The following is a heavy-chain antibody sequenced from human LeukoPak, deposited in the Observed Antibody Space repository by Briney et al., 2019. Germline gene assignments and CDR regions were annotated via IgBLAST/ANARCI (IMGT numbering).Heavy chain of an antibody. D-gene: IGHD3-9*01. V-gene: IGHV4-4*02. Sequence: SGTLSLTCAVSGGSISSSNWWSWVRPPPGKGLEWIGEIYHSGSTNYNPSLKSRVTISVDKSKNQFSLKLSSVTAADTAVYYCARAHYDILTGYYGSTDAFDIWGQGTMVTVSS. CDR2: IYHSGST. CDR3: ARAHYDILTGYYGSTDAFDI. CDR1: GGSISSSNW. J-gene: IGHJ3*02.